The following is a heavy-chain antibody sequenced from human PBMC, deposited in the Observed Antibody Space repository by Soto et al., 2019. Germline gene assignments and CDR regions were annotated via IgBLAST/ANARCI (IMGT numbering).Heavy chain of an antibody. CDR3: AREGRYFRDYYYYYGMDV. CDR2: ISAYNGNT. D-gene: IGHD1-20*01. Sequence: GASVKVSCKASGYTFTSYGISWVRQAPGQGLEWMGWISAYNGNTNYAQKLQGRVTMTTDTSTSTAYMELRSLRSDDTAVYYCAREGRYFRDYYYYYGMDVWGQGTTVTVSS. V-gene: IGHV1-18*01. CDR1: GYTFTSYG. J-gene: IGHJ6*02.